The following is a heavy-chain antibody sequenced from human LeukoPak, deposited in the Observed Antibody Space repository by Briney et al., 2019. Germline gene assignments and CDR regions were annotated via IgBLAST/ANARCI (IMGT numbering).Heavy chain of an antibody. D-gene: IGHD6-19*01. V-gene: IGHV1-18*01. Sequence: ASVKVSCKASGYTFTSYGISCVRQAPGQRLEWMGWITAYNGNTNSAQKLHGRVTMTTDTPTSTAYIELRSLRSDDTAVYYCAKNKYCSWLAPEGAFDIWGQGTMVTVSS. CDR3: AKNKYCSWLAPEGAFDI. CDR1: GYTFTSYG. J-gene: IGHJ3*02. CDR2: ITAYNGNT.